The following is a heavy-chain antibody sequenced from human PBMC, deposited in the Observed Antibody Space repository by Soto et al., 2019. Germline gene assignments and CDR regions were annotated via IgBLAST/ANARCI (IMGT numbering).Heavy chain of an antibody. D-gene: IGHD2-8*01. V-gene: IGHV1-18*01. Sequence: QVRLLQSGAEVKKPGASVKVSCKASGYTFVSFGINWMRQAPGQGLEWLGRISPYNGDTSYAEKFRGRVAMTTDTSSSTVYLELRSLRSDHTSVYYCARDQTKWLRDASDNWGQRSMVAVSS. CDR1: GYTFVSFG. CDR2: ISPYNGDT. J-gene: IGHJ3*02. CDR3: ARDQTKWLRDASDN.